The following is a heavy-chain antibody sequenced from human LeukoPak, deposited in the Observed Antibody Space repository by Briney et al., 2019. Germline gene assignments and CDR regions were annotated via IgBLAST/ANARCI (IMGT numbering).Heavy chain of an antibody. J-gene: IGHJ4*02. CDR2: MSSDGNAM. D-gene: IGHD3-22*01. V-gene: IGHV3-30-3*01. CDR3: VRESEYYFDHSASFDY. CDR1: GFTFTAYL. Sequence: GGSLRLSCAASGFTFTAYLIHWVRQAPGRGLEWVAVMSSDGNAMFYADSVKGRFTISRDNSRNTLYLQMNSLRAEDTAVYYCVRESEYYFDHSASFDYWGQGTLVTVSS.